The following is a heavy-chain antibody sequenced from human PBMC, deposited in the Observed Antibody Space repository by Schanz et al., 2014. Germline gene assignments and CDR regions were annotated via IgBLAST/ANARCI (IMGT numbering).Heavy chain of an antibody. J-gene: IGHJ5*02. CDR2: IYPHGST. V-gene: IGHV4-4*02. CDR1: GGSISSDNW. D-gene: IGHD1-1*01. CDR3: ARDSGDSDNWSRRRGWFDP. Sequence: QVQLQESGPGLVKPSGTLSLTCGVSGGSISSDNWWSWVRQPPGKGLWWIGEIYPHGSTNYNPSLRSRLTVSVDKTKNKISLKLRSVAAADTAIYYCARDSGDSDNWSRRRGWFDPWGQGTLVSVSS.